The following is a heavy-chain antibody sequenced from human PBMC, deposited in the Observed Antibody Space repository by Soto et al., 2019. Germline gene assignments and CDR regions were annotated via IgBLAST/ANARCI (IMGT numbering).Heavy chain of an antibody. J-gene: IGHJ4*02. CDR3: VKDNNWEDPG. V-gene: IGHV1-2*02. Sequence: SVKVSFKASGYTFTGYYMHWVRQAPGQGLEWMGWINPNSGGTNYAQRFQGRVTMTRDTSISTAYMELNSLRAEDTATYYCVKDNNWEDPGWGQGTLVTVYS. D-gene: IGHD1-26*01. CDR1: GYTFTGYY. CDR2: INPNSGGT.